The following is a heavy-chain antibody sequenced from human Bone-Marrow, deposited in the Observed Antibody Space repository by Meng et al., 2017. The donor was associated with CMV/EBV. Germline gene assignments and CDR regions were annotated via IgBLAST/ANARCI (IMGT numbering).Heavy chain of an antibody. CDR1: GFTFSSYA. D-gene: IGHD2-2*01. J-gene: IGHJ4*02. CDR2: IRYDGSNK. V-gene: IGHV3-30*02. CDR3: AKNGAFSTSWAYYFDY. Sequence: GESLKISCAASGFTFSSYAMSWVRQAPGKGLEWVAFIRYDGSNKYYADSVKGRFTISRDNSKNTLYLQMNSLRAEDTAVYYCAKNGAFSTSWAYYFDYWGQGTLVTVSS.